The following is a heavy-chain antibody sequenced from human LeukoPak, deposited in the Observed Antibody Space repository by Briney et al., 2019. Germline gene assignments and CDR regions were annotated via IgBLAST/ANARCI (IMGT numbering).Heavy chain of an antibody. J-gene: IGHJ4*02. CDR1: GYSFTSYW. CDR2: IDPSDSYT. CDR3: AGLWFGELSSYYFDY. Sequence: GESLRISCKGSGYSFTSYWISWVRQMPGKGLEWMGRIDPSDSYTNYSPSFQGHVTISADKSISTAYLQWSSLKASDTAMYYCAGLWFGELSSYYFDYWGQGTLVTVSS. D-gene: IGHD3-10*01. V-gene: IGHV5-10-1*01.